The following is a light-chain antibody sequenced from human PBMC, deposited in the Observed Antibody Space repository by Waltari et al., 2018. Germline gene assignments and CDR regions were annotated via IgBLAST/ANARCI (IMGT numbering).Light chain of an antibody. CDR2: GAS. J-gene: IGKJ4*01. CDR1: QTFSSSY. CDR3: QHYGTSPPLT. V-gene: IGKV3-20*01. Sequence: EIVLTQSPGTLSLSPGERATLSCRASQTFSSSYLAWYQQKPGQAPKPLNYGASTRAAGCPVRFSGSGSGTDFTLTISRLEPEDFAVYYCQHYGTSPPLTFGGGTKVEIK.